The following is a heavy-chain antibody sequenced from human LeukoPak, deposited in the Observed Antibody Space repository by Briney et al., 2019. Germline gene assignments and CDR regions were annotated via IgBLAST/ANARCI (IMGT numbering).Heavy chain of an antibody. CDR1: GFTFSSYG. CDR2: IWVDGRNK. V-gene: IGHV3-33*01. D-gene: IGHD5-24*01. J-gene: IGHJ4*02. CDR3: ARGAGYNYPYYFDY. Sequence: GGSLRLSCEASGFTFSSYGMHWVRQGPGKGLEWVAVIWVDGRNKYYADSVKGRFTISRDNSKNTLYLQMNSLRAEDAAVYYCARGAGYNYPYYFDYWGQGTLVTVSS.